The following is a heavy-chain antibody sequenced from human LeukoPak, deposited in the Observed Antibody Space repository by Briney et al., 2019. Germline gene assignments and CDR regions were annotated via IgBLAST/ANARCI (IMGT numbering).Heavy chain of an antibody. V-gene: IGHV3-48*04. J-gene: IGHJ4*02. CDR1: GFTFSSYG. D-gene: IGHD2-21*02. CDR2: ISSSSSTI. Sequence: GGSLRLSCAASGFTFSSYGMNWVRQAPGKGLEWVSYISSSSSTIYYADSVKGRFTISRDNAKNSLYLQMNSLRAEDTAVYYCARRAYCGGDCYSDYWGQGTLVTVSS. CDR3: ARRAYCGGDCYSDY.